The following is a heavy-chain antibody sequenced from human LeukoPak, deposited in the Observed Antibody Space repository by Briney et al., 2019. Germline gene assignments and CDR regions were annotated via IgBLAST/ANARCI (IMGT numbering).Heavy chain of an antibody. V-gene: IGHV4-30-2*01. CDR3: ARAENYYDSSGYSSPCFDF. CDR2: MYHSGTT. D-gene: IGHD3-22*01. Sequence: SETLSLTCAVSGGSINSGGYSWSWIRQPPGKGLEWIGYMYHSGTTYYNPSLKSRVTILVDRSKNQFSLKLSFVTAADTAVYYCARAENYYDSSGYSSPCFDFWGQGILVTVSS. J-gene: IGHJ4*02. CDR1: GGSINSGGYS.